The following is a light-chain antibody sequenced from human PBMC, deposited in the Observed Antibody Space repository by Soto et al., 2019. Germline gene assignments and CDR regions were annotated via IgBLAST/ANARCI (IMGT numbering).Light chain of an antibody. Sequence: QSVLTQPASVSGSPGQSITISCTGTSSDVGGYNYVSWYQLHPGKAPKLIIYEVSNRPSGVSNRFSGSKSGNMASLTISGLQAEDEADYYCSSYTSSTAYVFGTGTKLTVL. CDR3: SSYTSSTAYV. CDR2: EVS. V-gene: IGLV2-14*01. J-gene: IGLJ1*01. CDR1: SSDVGGYNY.